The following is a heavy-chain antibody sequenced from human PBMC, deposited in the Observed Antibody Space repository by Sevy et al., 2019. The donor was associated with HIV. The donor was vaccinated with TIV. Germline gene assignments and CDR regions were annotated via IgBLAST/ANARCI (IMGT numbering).Heavy chain of an antibody. D-gene: IGHD1-26*01. CDR2: IRYDGSNK. CDR1: GFTFSSYG. CDR3: AKEVGGADRANDY. V-gene: IGHV3-30*02. Sequence: GSLRLSCAASGFTFSSYGMHWVRQAPGKGLEWVAFIRYDGSNKYYADSVKGRFTISRDNSKNTLYLQMNSLRAEDTAVYYCAKEVGGADRANDYWGQGTLVTVSS. J-gene: IGHJ4*02.